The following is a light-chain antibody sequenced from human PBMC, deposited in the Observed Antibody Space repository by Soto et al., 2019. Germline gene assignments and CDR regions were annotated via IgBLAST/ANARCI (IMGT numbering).Light chain of an antibody. J-gene: IGKJ3*01. V-gene: IGKV3-11*01. CDR1: QSVSIL. CDR2: DAS. CDR3: QQRSNWRFT. Sequence: EIVMTQSPAPLSVSPGERATLSCKASQSVSILLAWYQQKPGQAPRLLIYDASNRATGIPARFSGSGSGTDFNLTISSLEPEDVAVYYCQQRSNWRFTLGPGTKVDIK.